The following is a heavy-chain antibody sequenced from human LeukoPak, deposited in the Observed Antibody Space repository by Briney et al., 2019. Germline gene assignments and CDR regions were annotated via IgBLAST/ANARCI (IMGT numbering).Heavy chain of an antibody. CDR3: ARGRRYSYYYYYYMDV. Sequence: PSETLSLTCAVYGGSFSGYYWSWIRRPPGKGLEWIGEINHSGSTNYNPSLKSRVTISVDTSKNQFSLKLSSVTAADTAVYYCARGRRYSYYYYYYMDVWGKGTTVTVSS. CDR1: GGSFSGYY. CDR2: INHSGST. J-gene: IGHJ6*03. D-gene: IGHD5-18*01. V-gene: IGHV4-34*01.